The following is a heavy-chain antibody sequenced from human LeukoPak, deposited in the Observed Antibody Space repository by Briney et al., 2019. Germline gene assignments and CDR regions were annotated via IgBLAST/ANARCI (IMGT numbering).Heavy chain of an antibody. D-gene: IGHD5-12*01. CDR3: ARGGGYASPIGH. CDR1: GGSISTYY. V-gene: IGHV4-59*01. CDR2: IYHSGST. Sequence: SETLSLTCTLSGGSISTYYWSWTRQPPGKGLEWIGYIYHSGSTNYNPPLKSRVPISVHPSKTQFSLKLSSVTGADTAVYYCARGGGYASPIGHWGQGALVSVP. J-gene: IGHJ4*02.